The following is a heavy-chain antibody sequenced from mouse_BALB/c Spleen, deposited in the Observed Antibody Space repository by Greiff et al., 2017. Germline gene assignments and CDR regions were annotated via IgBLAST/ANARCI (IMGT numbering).Heavy chain of an antibody. Sequence: EVHLVESGGGLVQPGGSRKLSCAASGFTFSSFGMHWVRQAPEKGLEWVAYISSGSSTIYYADTVKGRFTISRDNPKNTLFLQMTSLRSEDTAMYYCARSEYDVWFAYWGQGTLVTVSA. CDR3: ARSEYDVWFAY. J-gene: IGHJ3*01. CDR2: ISSGSSTI. V-gene: IGHV5-17*02. D-gene: IGHD2-4*01. CDR1: GFTFSSFG.